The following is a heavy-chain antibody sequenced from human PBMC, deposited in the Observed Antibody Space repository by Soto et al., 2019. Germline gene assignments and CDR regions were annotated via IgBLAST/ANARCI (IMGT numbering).Heavy chain of an antibody. Sequence: QPGGSLRLSCAASGFTFSSYAMSWVRQAPGKGLEWVSAISGSGGSTYYADSVKGRFTISRDNSKNTLYLQMNSLRAEDTAVYYCARLTVPLYYFDYWGQGTLVTVSS. V-gene: IGHV3-23*01. CDR2: ISGSGGST. D-gene: IGHD4-17*01. J-gene: IGHJ4*02. CDR3: ARLTVPLYYFDY. CDR1: GFTFSSYA.